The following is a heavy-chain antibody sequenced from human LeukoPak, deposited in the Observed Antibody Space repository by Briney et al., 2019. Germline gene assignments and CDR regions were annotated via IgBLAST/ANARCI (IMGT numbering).Heavy chain of an antibody. Sequence: GGSLRLSCAASGFTFDDYAMHWVRQAPGKGLEWVSGISWNSGSIGYADSVKGRFTFSRDNAKNSLYLQMNSLRAEDMALYYCAKGYCSSTSCYGVNAFDIWGQGTMVTVSS. CDR2: ISWNSGSI. CDR3: AKGYCSSTSCYGVNAFDI. V-gene: IGHV3-9*03. J-gene: IGHJ3*02. CDR1: GFTFDDYA. D-gene: IGHD2-2*01.